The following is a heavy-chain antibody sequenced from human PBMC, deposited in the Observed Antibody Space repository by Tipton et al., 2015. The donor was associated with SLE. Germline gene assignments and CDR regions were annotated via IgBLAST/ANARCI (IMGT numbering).Heavy chain of an antibody. D-gene: IGHD5-18*01. CDR2: INHSGST. V-gene: IGHV4-34*01. CDR3: AREWVDTAMVSFDY. Sequence: TLSLTCAVHGGSFSGYYWSWIRQPPGKGLEWIGEINHSGSTNYNPSLKSRVTISVDTSKNQFSLKLSSVTAADTAVYYCAREWVDTAMVSFDYWGQGTLVTVSS. CDR1: GGSFSGYY. J-gene: IGHJ4*02.